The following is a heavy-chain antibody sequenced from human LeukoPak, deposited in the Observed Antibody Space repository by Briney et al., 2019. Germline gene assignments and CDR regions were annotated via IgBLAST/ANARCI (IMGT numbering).Heavy chain of an antibody. CDR3: ARDDYNFWSGSYDYYYYYMDV. Sequence: PGASLRLSCAASGFTFSTYGMSWVRQAPGQGLEWVANINTDGNKKYYVDYVKGRFTISRDNAKKSLYLQMNSLKAEDTAVYYCARDDYNFWSGSYDYYYYYMDVWGKGTTVTVSS. V-gene: IGHV3-7*01. CDR2: INTDGNKK. CDR1: GFTFSTYG. J-gene: IGHJ6*03. D-gene: IGHD3-3*01.